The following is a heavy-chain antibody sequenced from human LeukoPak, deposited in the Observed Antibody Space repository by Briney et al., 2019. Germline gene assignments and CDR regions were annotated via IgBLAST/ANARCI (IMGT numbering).Heavy chain of an antibody. CDR1: GFTFVNYA. J-gene: IGHJ4*02. Sequence: GGSLRLSCAASGFTFVNYAMSWVRQAPGKGLEWVAVISTDGNNEYYANSVKGRFTISRDNSKNTVYLQMTSLRTEDTAVYYCAKDQIGWAPGYVSGPLDQWGQGTLVTVSS. CDR2: ISTDGNNE. V-gene: IGHV3-30*18. D-gene: IGHD6-19*01. CDR3: AKDQIGWAPGYVSGPLDQ.